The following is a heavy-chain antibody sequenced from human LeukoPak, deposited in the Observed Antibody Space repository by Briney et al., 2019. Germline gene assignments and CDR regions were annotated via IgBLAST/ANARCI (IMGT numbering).Heavy chain of an antibody. D-gene: IGHD1-14*01. CDR3: ARDSSEFRSLLFH. CDR2: ITPMFGTS. CDR1: GGTFSRHT. Sequence: ASVKVSCKASGGTFSRHTISWVRQSPGQGLEWMGGITPMFGTSNYAQKFRGRVTITADESTSTAYVELSSLRSEDTAVYYCARDSSEFRSLLFHWGQGTLVTVSS. J-gene: IGHJ1*01. V-gene: IGHV1-69*13.